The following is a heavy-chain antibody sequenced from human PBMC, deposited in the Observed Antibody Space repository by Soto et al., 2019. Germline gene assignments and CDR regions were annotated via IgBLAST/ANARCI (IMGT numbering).Heavy chain of an antibody. CDR3: ANFLSPGTPYFGMDV. V-gene: IGHV3-23*01. J-gene: IGHJ6*02. CDR1: GFTFSSYA. D-gene: IGHD2-15*01. Sequence: GGSLRLSCAASGFTFSSYAMTWVRQAPGKGLEWVAAIRGRSDLSYYAGSVKGRFTISRDNSKNTLYLQMNSLRAEDTAVYYCANFLSPGTPYFGMDVWGQGTTVTVSS. CDR2: IRGRSDLS.